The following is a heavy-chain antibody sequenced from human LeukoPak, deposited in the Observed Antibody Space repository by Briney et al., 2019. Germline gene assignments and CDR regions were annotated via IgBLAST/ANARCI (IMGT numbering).Heavy chain of an antibody. CDR2: ISSSGDSA. V-gene: IGHV3-23*01. D-gene: IGHD1-1*01. CDR1: GFTFSTYG. Sequence: GGSLRLSXAASGFTFSTYGMSWVRQASGKGLEWVSGISSSGDSAYYADSVKGRFTISRDNSKSTLFLQMNSLRAEDTALYYCAKEFTKEWGQGTLVTVSS. CDR3: AKEFTKE. J-gene: IGHJ4*02.